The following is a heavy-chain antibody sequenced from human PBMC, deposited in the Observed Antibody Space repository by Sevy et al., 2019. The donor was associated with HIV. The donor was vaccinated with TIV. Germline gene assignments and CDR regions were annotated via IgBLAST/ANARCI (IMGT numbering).Heavy chain of an antibody. CDR3: AKNRLPGGSLFSRHAMDV. CDR2: ISYDGDYR. D-gene: IGHD3-16*01. CDR1: GFTFGTFD. Sequence: GGSLRLSCAASGFTFGTFDMHWVRQAPGKGLEWVAIISYDGDYRQYADSVRGRFSMSRDNSKNTMYLQMNGLSIEDTAVYYCAKNRLPGGSLFSRHAMDVWGRGTTVTVSS. V-gene: IGHV3-30*18. J-gene: IGHJ6*02.